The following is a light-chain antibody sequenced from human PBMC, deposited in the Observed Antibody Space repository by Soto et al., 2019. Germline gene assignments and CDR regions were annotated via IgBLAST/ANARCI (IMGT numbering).Light chain of an antibody. CDR3: QQYGTSEII. V-gene: IGKV3-20*01. J-gene: IGKJ5*01. Sequence: EIVLTQSPATLSLSPGERATLSCRASQSVRRYLAWYQQKPGQAPRLLIYDTSYRATGIPDRFSGSGSGTDFTLTISRLEPEDFAVFYCQQYGTSEIIFGQGTRLEIK. CDR2: DTS. CDR1: QSVRRY.